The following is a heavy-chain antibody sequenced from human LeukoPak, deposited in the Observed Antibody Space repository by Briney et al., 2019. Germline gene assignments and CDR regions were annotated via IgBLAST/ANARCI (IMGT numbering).Heavy chain of an antibody. CDR3: ARDPPHSSGWHEGEY. J-gene: IGHJ4*02. Sequence: PGGSLRLSCAASGFTISSYEMNWVREAPGKGLEWVSYISSSGSTIYYADSVKGRFTISRDHAKNPLYLQKNSLRAEDTAVYYCARDPPHSSGWHEGEYWGQGTLVTVSS. CDR1: GFTISSYE. V-gene: IGHV3-48*03. CDR2: ISSSGSTI. D-gene: IGHD6-19*01.